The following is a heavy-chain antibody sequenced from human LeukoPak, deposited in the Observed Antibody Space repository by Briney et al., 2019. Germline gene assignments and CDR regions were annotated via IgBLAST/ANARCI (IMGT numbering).Heavy chain of an antibody. Sequence: SETLSLTCTVSGYSISTGYYWDWIRQPPGKGLEWIGTFYHGGSTYYNPSLKSRVTISVDTSKNQFSLKLSSVTAADTAVYYCARAGYSYGYVDYWGQGTLVTVSS. V-gene: IGHV4-38-2*02. CDR3: ARAGYSYGYVDY. D-gene: IGHD5-18*01. CDR2: FYHGGST. J-gene: IGHJ4*02. CDR1: GYSISTGYY.